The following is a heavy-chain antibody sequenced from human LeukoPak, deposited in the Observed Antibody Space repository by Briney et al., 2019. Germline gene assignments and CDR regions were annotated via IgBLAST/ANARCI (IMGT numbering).Heavy chain of an antibody. CDR1: GFTFTTYA. V-gene: IGHV3-23*01. J-gene: IGHJ4*02. CDR2: ISNSGGST. CDR3: AKDSGSDLWSGYRYFDY. D-gene: IGHD3-3*01. Sequence: GGSLRLSCTVSGFTFTTYAMSWVRQAPGKGLEWISAISNSGGSTYYADSVRGRFTISRDNSKNTLFLQMNSLRAEDTAVYYCAKDSGSDLWSGYRYFDYWGQGTLVTVSS.